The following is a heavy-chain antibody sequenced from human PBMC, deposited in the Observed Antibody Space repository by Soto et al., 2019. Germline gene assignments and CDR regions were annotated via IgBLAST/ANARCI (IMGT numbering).Heavy chain of an antibody. J-gene: IGHJ4*02. CDR3: ANALGLYYFDY. CDR2: INAGNGNT. V-gene: IGHV1-3*01. CDR1: GYTFTSYA. D-gene: IGHD3-16*01. Sequence: ASVKVSSKASGYTFTSYAMHWVRQAPGQRLEWMGWINAGNGNTKYSQKFQGRVTITRDTSASTAYMELSSLRSGDTAVYYCANALGLYYFDYWGQGTLVTVSS.